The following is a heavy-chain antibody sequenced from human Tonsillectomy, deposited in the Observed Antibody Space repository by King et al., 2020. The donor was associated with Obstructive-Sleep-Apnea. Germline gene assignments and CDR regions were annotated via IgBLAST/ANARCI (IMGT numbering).Heavy chain of an antibody. J-gene: IGHJ4*02. CDR2: IYYSGST. CDR1: GGSISSYY. CDR3: ARLYCSSISCYFDY. D-gene: IGHD2-2*01. Sequence: VQLQESGPGLVKPSETLSLTCTVSGGSISSYYWSWIRQPPGKGLELIGYIYYSGSTNYNPSLKSRVTISVDTSKNQFSLKLSSVTAADTAVYYFARLYCSSISCYFDYWGQGTLVTVSS. V-gene: IGHV4-59*08.